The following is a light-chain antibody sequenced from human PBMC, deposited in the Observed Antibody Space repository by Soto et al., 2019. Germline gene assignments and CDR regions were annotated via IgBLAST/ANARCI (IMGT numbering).Light chain of an antibody. CDR2: EVS. Sequence: QSDLTQPPSASGSPGQSVTMSCTGTSSDVGGYNYVSWYQQHPGKAPKLMIYEVSKRPSGVPDRFSGSKSGNTASLTVSGLQADDKADYYCSSYAASNNFYVFGTGTKVTVL. CDR1: SSDVGGYNY. CDR3: SSYAASNNFYV. V-gene: IGLV2-8*01. J-gene: IGLJ1*01.